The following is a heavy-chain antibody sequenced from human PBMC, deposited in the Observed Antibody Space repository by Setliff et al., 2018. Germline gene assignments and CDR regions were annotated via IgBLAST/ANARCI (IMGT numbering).Heavy chain of an antibody. CDR2: INHSGST. Sequence: SETLSLTCAASGGSFTYYYWTWIRQPPGKGLEWIGEINHSGSTNYNPSLKSRVTISLDTSKKQFSLKLSSVTASDTAVYYCARVRNIAARLLDSWGQGTLVTVSS. CDR3: ARVRNIAARLLDS. CDR1: GGSFTYYY. J-gene: IGHJ4*02. D-gene: IGHD6-6*01. V-gene: IGHV4-34*01.